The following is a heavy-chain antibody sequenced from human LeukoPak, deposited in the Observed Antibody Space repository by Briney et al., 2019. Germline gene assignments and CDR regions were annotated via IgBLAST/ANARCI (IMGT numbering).Heavy chain of an antibody. CDR3: ARQVATTNRDFDY. D-gene: IGHD5-24*01. CDR1: GYSISSGYY. CDR2: IYHSGST. Sequence: SETLSLTCAVSGYSISSGYYWGWIRQPPGKGLEWIGSIYHSGSTYYNPSLKSRVTISVDTSKDQFSLKLSSVTAADTAVYYCARQVATTNRDFDYWGQGTLVTVSS. V-gene: IGHV4-38-2*01. J-gene: IGHJ4*02.